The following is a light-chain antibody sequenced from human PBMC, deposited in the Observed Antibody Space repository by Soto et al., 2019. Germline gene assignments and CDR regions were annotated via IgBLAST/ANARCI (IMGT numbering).Light chain of an antibody. Sequence: DIVVTQSPDSLAVSLGERATINCKSSQSILYSSNDKNYLAWYQQKPGQPPKLLIYWASTRESGVPDRFSGSGSETDFTLTITSLQAEDVAVYYCQHYYSPPLTFGGGTKVEIK. CDR2: WAS. CDR1: QSILYSSNDKNY. CDR3: QHYYSPPLT. V-gene: IGKV4-1*01. J-gene: IGKJ4*01.